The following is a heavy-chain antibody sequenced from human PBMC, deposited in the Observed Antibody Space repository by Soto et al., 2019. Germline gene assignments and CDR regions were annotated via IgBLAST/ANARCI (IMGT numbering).Heavy chain of an antibody. CDR2: IIPISGTA. V-gene: IGHV1-69*13. CDR3: ARVPRAATSDYYYYYGMDV. J-gene: IGHJ6*02. CDR1: GGTFSRQA. D-gene: IGHD2-15*01. Sequence: SVKVSCKASGGTFSRQAISLVRQAPGQGLEWMGGIIPISGTANYAQKFQGRVTITADESTSTAYMELSSLRSEDTAVYYCARVPRAATSDYYYYYGMDVWGQGTTVTVSS.